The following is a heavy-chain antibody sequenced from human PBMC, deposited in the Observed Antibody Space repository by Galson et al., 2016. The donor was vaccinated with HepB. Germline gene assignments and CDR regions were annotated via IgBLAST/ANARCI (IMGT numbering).Heavy chain of an antibody. Sequence: SLRLSCAASGFTFSTYTMIWVRQAPGKGLEWVSSISITGRFIYYADSVRGRFTISRDNAKNSLYLQMSSLRAEDTAVYYCEAVSSSSGEDFDFWGQGTLVTVSP. J-gene: IGHJ4*02. V-gene: IGHV3-21*06. CDR1: GFTFSTYT. CDR2: ISITGRFI. D-gene: IGHD6-6*01. CDR3: EAVSSSSGEDFDF.